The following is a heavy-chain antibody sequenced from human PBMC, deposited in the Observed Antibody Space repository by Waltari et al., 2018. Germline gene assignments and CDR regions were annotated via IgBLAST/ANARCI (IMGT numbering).Heavy chain of an antibody. CDR2: ILSDGTNI. J-gene: IGHJ4*02. Sequence: VESGGNVFPPGTSLTLPCRASGFEFLASGMHWIRQAPGKGLGWVAVILSDGTNIHYAESVKGRFTIFRDNSKNTLFLEMNSLRAEDTAMYYCARLYGGNSASRYWGRGALVTVSS. CDR1: GFEFLASG. V-gene: IGHV3-33*01. CDR3: ARLYGGNSASRY. D-gene: IGHD2-21*01.